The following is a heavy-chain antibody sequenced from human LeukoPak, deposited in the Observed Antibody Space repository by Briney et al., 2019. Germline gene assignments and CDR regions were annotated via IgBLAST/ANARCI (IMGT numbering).Heavy chain of an antibody. D-gene: IGHD6-13*01. J-gene: IGHJ4*02. CDR3: AKDLRSSWSFDY. CDR1: GFTFSTYS. Sequence: GGSLRLSCAASGFTFSTYSMNWVRQAPGKGLEWVSYISSSSTIYYADSVKGRFTISRDNAKNSLYLQMNSLRAEDTAVYYCAKDLRSSWSFDYWGQGTLVTVSS. V-gene: IGHV3-48*01. CDR2: ISSSSTI.